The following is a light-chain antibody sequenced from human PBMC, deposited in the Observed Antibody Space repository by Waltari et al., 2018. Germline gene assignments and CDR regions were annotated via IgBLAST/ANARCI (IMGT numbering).Light chain of an antibody. Sequence: QAEVTQEPSLPVSPGGTVTLTCGSSTGAVTRTHRPYWFLQKPGQVPRTLIYDTDNKHSWTPARFSGSLLGGKAALTLSGAQPEDEAVYYCLLSFYDMRAFGGGTKLTVL. V-gene: IGLV7-46*01. CDR3: LLSFYDMRA. CDR1: TGAVTRTHR. CDR2: DTD. J-gene: IGLJ3*02.